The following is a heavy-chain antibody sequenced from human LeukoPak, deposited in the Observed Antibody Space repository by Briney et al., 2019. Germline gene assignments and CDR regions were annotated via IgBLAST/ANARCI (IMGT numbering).Heavy chain of an antibody. V-gene: IGHV3-30-3*01. J-gene: IGHJ6*02. CDR3: ASNYVHYYYYYGMDV. Sequence: GGSLRLSCAASGFTFSSYAMHWVRQAPGKGLEWVAVISYDGSNKYYADSVKCRFTISRDNSKNTLYLQMNSLRAEDTAVYYCASNYVHYYYYYGMDVWGQGTTVTVSS. D-gene: IGHD4-11*01. CDR1: GFTFSSYA. CDR2: ISYDGSNK.